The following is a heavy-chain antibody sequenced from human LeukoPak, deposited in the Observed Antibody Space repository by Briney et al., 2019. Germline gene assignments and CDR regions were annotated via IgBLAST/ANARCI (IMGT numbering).Heavy chain of an antibody. V-gene: IGHV1-18*01. CDR1: GYTFTSYG. J-gene: IGHJ4*02. CDR3: ATWDSSGYYES. Sequence: ASVKVSCKASGYTFTSYGISWVRQAPGQGLEWVGWISAYNGNTNCAQKLQGRVTMTTDTSTSTTYMELRSLSSDDTAVYYCATWDSSGYYESWGQGTLVTVS. D-gene: IGHD3-22*01. CDR2: ISAYNGNT.